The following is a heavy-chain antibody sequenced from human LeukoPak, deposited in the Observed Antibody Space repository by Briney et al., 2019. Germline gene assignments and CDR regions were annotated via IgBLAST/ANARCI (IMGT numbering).Heavy chain of an antibody. CDR3: ARASGSYGYYFDY. J-gene: IGHJ4*02. D-gene: IGHD1-26*01. Sequence: SETLSLTCTVSGGSISSGGYYWSWIRQHPGKGLEWIGYIYYSGSTYYNPSLKSRVTISVDTSKNQFSLKLSSVTAADTAVHYCARASGSYGYYFDYWGQGTLVTVSS. CDR1: GGSISSGGYY. V-gene: IGHV4-31*03. CDR2: IYYSGST.